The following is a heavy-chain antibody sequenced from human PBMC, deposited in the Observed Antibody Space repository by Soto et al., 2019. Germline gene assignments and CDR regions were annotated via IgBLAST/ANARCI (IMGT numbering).Heavy chain of an antibody. Sequence: QVQLQQWGAGLLKPSETLSLTCAVYGGSFSGYYWSWIRQPPVKGLEWIGEINHSGGTNYNPSLKSRDTISVDTSKNQFSLKLSSVTAADTAVFYCARLRWEQPWVFDYWGQGTLVTVSS. CDR3: ARLRWEQPWVFDY. CDR1: GGSFSGYY. D-gene: IGHD1-26*01. J-gene: IGHJ4*02. V-gene: IGHV4-34*02. CDR2: INHSGGT.